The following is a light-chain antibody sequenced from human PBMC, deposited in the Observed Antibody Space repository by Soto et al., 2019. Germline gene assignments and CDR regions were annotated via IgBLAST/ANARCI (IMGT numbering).Light chain of an antibody. J-gene: IGLJ2*01. CDR3: SSYTSSSTVV. Sequence: QSALTQPASVSGSPGQSITISCTGTSSDVGGYNYVSWYHQHPGKAPKLMIYDVSDRPSGVSNRFSGSKSGNTASLTISGLQAEDEGDYYCSSYTSSSTVVFGGGTKVTVL. CDR1: SSDVGGYNY. V-gene: IGLV2-14*01. CDR2: DVS.